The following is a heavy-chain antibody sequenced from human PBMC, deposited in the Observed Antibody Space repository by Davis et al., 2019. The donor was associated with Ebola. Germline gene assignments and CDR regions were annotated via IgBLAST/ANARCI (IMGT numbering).Heavy chain of an antibody. V-gene: IGHV1-69*05. CDR1: GGTFSDYA. CDR2: AIPVYLTT. J-gene: IGHJ6*04. Sequence: AASVKVSCKPSGGTFSDYAFNWVRQVPGQGLEWMGGAIPVYLTTNTAQKFQGRVSITTDTSTSTAYMELRSLGSDDTAVYYCARDGENKMLRKVVSYYYYGMDVWGKGTTVIVSS. D-gene: IGHD3-10*01. CDR3: ARDGENKMLRKVVSYYYYGMDV.